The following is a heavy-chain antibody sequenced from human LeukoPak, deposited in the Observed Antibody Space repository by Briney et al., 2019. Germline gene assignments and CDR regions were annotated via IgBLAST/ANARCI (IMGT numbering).Heavy chain of an antibody. Sequence: ASVKVSCKASGYTFTSYYMHWVRQAPGQGLEWMGIINPSGGSTSYAQKFQGRVTMTRDTSTSTVYMELSSLRSEDTAVYYCASQTGYSSSWYGGTLDYWGQGTLVTVSS. V-gene: IGHV1-46*01. CDR2: INPSGGST. J-gene: IGHJ4*02. D-gene: IGHD6-13*01. CDR1: GYTFTSYY. CDR3: ASQTGYSSSWYGGTLDY.